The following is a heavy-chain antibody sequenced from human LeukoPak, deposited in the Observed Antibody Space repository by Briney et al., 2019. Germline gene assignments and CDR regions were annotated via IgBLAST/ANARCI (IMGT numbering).Heavy chain of an antibody. Sequence: SVKVSCKASGGTFSSYAISWVRQAPGQGLEWMGGIIPIFGTANYAQKFQGRVTITADESTSTAYMELSSLRSEDTAVYYCARQGGKYNWNSFDYWGQGTLVTVSS. D-gene: IGHD1-7*01. J-gene: IGHJ4*02. CDR3: ARQGGKYNWNSFDY. V-gene: IGHV1-69*13. CDR2: IIPIFGTA. CDR1: GGTFSSYA.